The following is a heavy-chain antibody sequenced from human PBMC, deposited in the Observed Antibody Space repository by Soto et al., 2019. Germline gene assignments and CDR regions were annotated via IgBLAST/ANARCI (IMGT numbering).Heavy chain of an antibody. Sequence: GASVKVSCKASGYTFTSYGISWVRQAPGQGLEWMGWISANNGNTSYAQKLQGRVTMTRDTSTSTVYMELSSLRSEDTAVYYCARDRGRGVKQWLVHDAFDIWGQGTMVTVSS. CDR1: GYTFTSYG. J-gene: IGHJ3*02. CDR3: ARDRGRGVKQWLVHDAFDI. CDR2: ISANNGNT. D-gene: IGHD6-19*01. V-gene: IGHV1-18*01.